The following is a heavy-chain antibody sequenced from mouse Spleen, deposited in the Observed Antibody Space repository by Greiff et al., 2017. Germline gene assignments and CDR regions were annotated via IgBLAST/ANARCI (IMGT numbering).Heavy chain of an antibody. CDR1: GYTFTSYW. Sequence: VQLQQPGAELVKPGASVKLSCKASGYTFTSYWMQWVKQRPGQGLEWIGEIDPSDSYTNYNQKFKGKATLTVDTSSSTAYMQLSSLTSEDSAVYYCARFTTRDYAMDYWGQGTSVTVSS. D-gene: IGHD2-12*01. J-gene: IGHJ4*01. CDR3: ARFTTRDYAMDY. CDR2: IDPSDSYT. V-gene: IGHV1-50*01.